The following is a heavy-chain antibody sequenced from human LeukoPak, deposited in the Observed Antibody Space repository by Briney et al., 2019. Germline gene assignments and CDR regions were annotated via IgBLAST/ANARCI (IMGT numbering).Heavy chain of an antibody. CDR1: GGSFSGYY. Sequence: SETLSLTCAVYGGSFSGYYWSWIRQPPGKGLEWIGEINHSGSTNYNPSLKSRVTISVDTSKNQFSLKLSSVTAADTAVYYCARRRSSGWYPYYYYYYGMDVWGQGTTITVSS. CDR3: ARRRSSGWYPYYYYYYGMDV. V-gene: IGHV4-34*01. CDR2: INHSGST. J-gene: IGHJ6*02. D-gene: IGHD6-19*01.